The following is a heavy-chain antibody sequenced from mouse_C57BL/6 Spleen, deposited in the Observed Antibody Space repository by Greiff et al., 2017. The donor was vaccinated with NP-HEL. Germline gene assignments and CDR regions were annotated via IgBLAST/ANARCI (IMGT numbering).Heavy chain of an antibody. D-gene: IGHD2-4*01. J-gene: IGHJ2*01. CDR3: ARESYDYDGSFDY. Sequence: VQLKQSEGGLVQPGSSMKLSCTASGFTFSDYYMAWVRQVPEKGLEWVANINYDGSSTYYLDSLKSRFIISRDNAKNILYLQMSSLKSEDTATYYCARESYDYDGSFDYWGQGTTLTVSS. V-gene: IGHV5-16*01. CDR2: INYDGSST. CDR1: GFTFSDYY.